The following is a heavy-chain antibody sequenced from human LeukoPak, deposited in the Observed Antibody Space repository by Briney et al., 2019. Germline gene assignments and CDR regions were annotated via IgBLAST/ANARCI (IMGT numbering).Heavy chain of an antibody. CDR2: LNPQTGDT. CDR3: ASHYDILTGYSPLGY. CDR1: GYAFSAYY. V-gene: IGHV1-18*04. Sequence: ASVKVSCKASGYAFSAYYMHWVRQAPGQGLEWMGWLNPQTGDTHFAQKLQGRVTMTTDTSTSTAYMELRSLRSDDTAVYYCASHYDILTGYSPLGYWGQGTLVTVSS. J-gene: IGHJ4*02. D-gene: IGHD3-9*01.